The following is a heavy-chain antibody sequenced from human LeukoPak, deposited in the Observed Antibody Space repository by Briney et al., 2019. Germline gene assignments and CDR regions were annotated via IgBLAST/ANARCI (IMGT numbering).Heavy chain of an antibody. D-gene: IGHD6-19*01. V-gene: IGHV1-69*06. CDR3: ARESRIAVAGSYFDY. CDR2: IIPIFGTA. J-gene: IGHJ4*02. Sequence: SVKVSCKASGGTFSSYAISWVRQAPGQGLEWMGGIIPIFGTANYAQKFQGRVTITADKSTSTAYMELSSLRSEDTAVYYCARESRIAVAGSYFDYWGQGTLVTVSS. CDR1: GGTFSSYA.